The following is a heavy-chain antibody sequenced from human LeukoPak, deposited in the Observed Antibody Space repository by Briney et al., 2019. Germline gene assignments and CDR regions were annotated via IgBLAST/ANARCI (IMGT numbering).Heavy chain of an antibody. CDR2: IRSKANSYAT. Sequence: GGSLRLSCAASGFTFSGSAMHWVRQASGKGLEWVGRIRSKANSYATAYAASVKGRFTTSRDDSKNTAYLQMNSLKTEDTAVYYCTSLGTPDAFDIWGQGTMVTVSS. J-gene: IGHJ3*02. CDR1: GFTFSGSA. CDR3: TSLGTPDAFDI. V-gene: IGHV3-73*01.